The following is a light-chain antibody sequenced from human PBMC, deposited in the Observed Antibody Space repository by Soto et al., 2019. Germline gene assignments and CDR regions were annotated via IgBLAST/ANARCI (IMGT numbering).Light chain of an antibody. CDR3: QQYGSAPRVT. CDR1: QTVTSRY. Sequence: EIVLTQSPGTLSLSLGERATLSCRASQTVTSRYLAWYQQKPGQAPRLLIYGASSRATGIPDRLSGSGSGTDFTLTISRLEPEDFAVYYCQQYGSAPRVTFGPGTKVDIK. CDR2: GAS. J-gene: IGKJ3*01. V-gene: IGKV3-20*01.